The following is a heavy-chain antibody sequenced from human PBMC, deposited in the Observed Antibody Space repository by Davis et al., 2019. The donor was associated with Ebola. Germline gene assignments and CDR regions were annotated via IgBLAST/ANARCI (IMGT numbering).Heavy chain of an antibody. J-gene: IGHJ6*02. CDR1: GGSINHYF. CDR2: IHYLGNT. D-gene: IGHD4-17*01. V-gene: IGHV4-59*01. Sequence: TLSLTCTVSGGSINHYFWSWIRQPLGKGLEWIGNIHYLGNTNYNPSLKSRVTMSVDTSQNQFSLKLSSVTAADTAVYYCARGNYGDYIVLYYYNMDVWGQGTTVTVSS. CDR3: ARGNYGDYIVLYYYNMDV.